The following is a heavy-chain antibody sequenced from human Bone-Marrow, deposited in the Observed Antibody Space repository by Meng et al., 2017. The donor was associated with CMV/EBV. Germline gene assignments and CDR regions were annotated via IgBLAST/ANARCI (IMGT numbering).Heavy chain of an antibody. CDR3: AREYQPPSPPTFDP. D-gene: IGHD2-2*01. Sequence: SVKVSCKASGDIFSRYAFSWVRQAPGQGLEWMGGIIPSFGTANYAQKFQGRVTITTDESTSTAYMELSSLRSEDTAVYYCAREYQPPSPPTFDPWGQGTLVTVSS. CDR2: IIPSFGTA. J-gene: IGHJ5*02. CDR1: GDIFSRYA. V-gene: IGHV1-69*05.